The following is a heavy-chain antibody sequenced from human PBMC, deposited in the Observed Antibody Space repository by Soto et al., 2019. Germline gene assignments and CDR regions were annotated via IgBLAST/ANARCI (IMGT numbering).Heavy chain of an antibody. V-gene: IGHV1-18*04. D-gene: IGHD3-3*01. CDR1: GYTFTSYG. CDR3: ARGKSITIFGVVMSDAFDI. CDR2: ISAYNGNT. J-gene: IGHJ3*02. Sequence: QVQLVQSGAEVKKPGASVKVSCKASGYTFTSYGISWVRQAPGQGLEWMGWISAYNGNTNYAQKLQGRVTMTTDTSTSTANMELRSLRSDGTAVYYCARGKSITIFGVVMSDAFDIWGQGTMVTVSS.